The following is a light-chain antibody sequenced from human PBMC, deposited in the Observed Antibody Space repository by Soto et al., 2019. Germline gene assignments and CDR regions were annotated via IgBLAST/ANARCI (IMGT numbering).Light chain of an antibody. CDR1: QSVSSSS. CDR2: DAS. V-gene: IGKV3-20*01. CDR3: QQYGSSSWT. J-gene: IGKJ1*01. Sequence: TQSQATLSVSPGERAPPSCRASQSVSSSSLAWYQQKPGQAPRLLIYDASYRANGIPDRFSGSGSGTDVTLTISSLDPEDLAVDYCQQYGSSSWTCGQGTKVDIK.